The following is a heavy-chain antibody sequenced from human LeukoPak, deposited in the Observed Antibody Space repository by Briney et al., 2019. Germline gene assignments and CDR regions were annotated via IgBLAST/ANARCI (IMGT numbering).Heavy chain of an antibody. V-gene: IGHV4-34*01. CDR2: INPTGRT. CDR1: SGSFSGYY. J-gene: IGHJ4*02. D-gene: IGHD3-10*01. CDR3: ARGPHSYDWGGNYIVREFDY. Sequence: PSETLSLTCAVYSGSFSGYYWSWIRQSPGRGLEWIGEINPTGRTNYNPSLKSRLTLSVDTSKNQFSLKLKSLTAADTAVYYCARGPHSYDWGGNYIVREFDYWGQGTLVTVSS.